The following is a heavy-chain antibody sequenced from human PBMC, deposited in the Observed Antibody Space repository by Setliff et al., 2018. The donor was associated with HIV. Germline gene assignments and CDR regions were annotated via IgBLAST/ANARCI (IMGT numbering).Heavy chain of an antibody. CDR3: ARVATGPESFDI. CDR2: VYSTGST. D-gene: IGHD3-9*01. CDR1: GDFFSSGYY. Sequence: SLTCSVSGDFFSSGYYWSWIRQPPGKGLEWIGYVYSTGSTNSKSSLKSRVTISVDTSKNQFSLKLSSVTAADTAVYYCARVATGPESFDIWGQGTMVTVSS. J-gene: IGHJ3*02. V-gene: IGHV4-61*01.